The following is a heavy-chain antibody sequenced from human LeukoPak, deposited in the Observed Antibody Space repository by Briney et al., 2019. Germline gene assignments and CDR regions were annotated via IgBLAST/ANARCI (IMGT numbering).Heavy chain of an antibody. Sequence: SVKVSCKASGGTFSSYAISWVRQAPGQGLEWMGGVIPIFGTANYAQKFQGRVTITADKSTSTAYMELSSLRSEDTAVYYCARFTYDTGFDIWGQGTMVTVSS. D-gene: IGHD3-22*01. V-gene: IGHV1-69*06. J-gene: IGHJ3*02. CDR3: ARFTYDTGFDI. CDR2: VIPIFGTA. CDR1: GGTFSSYA.